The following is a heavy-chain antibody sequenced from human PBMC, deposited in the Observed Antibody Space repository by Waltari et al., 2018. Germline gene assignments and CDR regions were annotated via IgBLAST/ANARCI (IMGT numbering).Heavy chain of an antibody. Sequence: EVQLVESGGGLVQPGGSLRLSCAASGFNFSSYWLRWVRPAPGKGLEWVANIKQDGSEKYYVDSVKGRFTISRDNAKNSLYLQMNSLRAEDTAVYYCARDPKYYYYGMDVWGQGTTVTVSS. CDR3: ARDPKYYYYGMDV. CDR1: GFNFSSYW. CDR2: IKQDGSEK. V-gene: IGHV3-7*03. J-gene: IGHJ6*02.